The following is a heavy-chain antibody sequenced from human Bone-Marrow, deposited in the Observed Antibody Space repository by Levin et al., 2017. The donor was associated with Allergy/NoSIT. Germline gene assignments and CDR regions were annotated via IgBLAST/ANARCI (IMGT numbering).Heavy chain of an antibody. Sequence: AASVKVSCKASGYTFTSYTLHWVRQAPGQRLEWMGWINAGNGNTKYSQKFQGRVTITTDTSASTAYMELSSLRSEDTAVYHCARPSYYHFLTGYEDVFDIWGQGTMVTVSS. D-gene: IGHD3-9*01. V-gene: IGHV1-3*01. J-gene: IGHJ3*02. CDR1: GYTFTSYT. CDR3: ARPSYYHFLTGYEDVFDI. CDR2: INAGNGNT.